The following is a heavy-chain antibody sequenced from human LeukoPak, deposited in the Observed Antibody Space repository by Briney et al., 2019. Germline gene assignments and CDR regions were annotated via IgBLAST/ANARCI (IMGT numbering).Heavy chain of an antibody. D-gene: IGHD3-3*01. J-gene: IGHJ3*02. V-gene: IGHV4-61*02. CDR2: IYTSGST. Sequence: SQTLSLTCTVSGGSISSGSYYWSWIRQPAGKGLEWIGRIYTSGSTNYNPSLKSRVTISVDTSKNQFSLKLSSVTAADTAVYYCARDRFWSGYDAFDIWGQGTMVTVSS. CDR1: GGSISSGSYY. CDR3: ARDRFWSGYDAFDI.